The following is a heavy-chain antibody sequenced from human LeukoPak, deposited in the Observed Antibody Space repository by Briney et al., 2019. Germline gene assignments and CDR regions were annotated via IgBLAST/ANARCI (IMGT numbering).Heavy chain of an antibody. CDR2: IYYSGST. V-gene: IGHV4-59*08. J-gene: IGHJ5*02. CDR3: ARHVVGYYYDSSGPFDP. D-gene: IGHD3-22*01. CDR1: GGSISSYY. Sequence: SETLSLTCTVSGGSISSYYWSWIRQPPGKGLEWIGYIYYSGSTNYNPSLKSRVTISVDTSKNQFSLKLSSVTAADTAVYYCARHVVGYYYDSSGPFDPWGQGTLVTVSS.